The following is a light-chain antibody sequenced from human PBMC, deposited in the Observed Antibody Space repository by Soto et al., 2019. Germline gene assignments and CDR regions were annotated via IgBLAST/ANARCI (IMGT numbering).Light chain of an antibody. V-gene: IGKV3-20*01. Sequence: EIVLTQSPGTLSLSQGERATLSCRASQSVSNSQLAWYQQKSGQAPRLLIYGASRRSTGIPDGFSGSGSETDFTLTISRLEPEDFAVYYCQQYGNSQGTFGPGTKVDIK. CDR1: QSVSNSQ. CDR2: GAS. J-gene: IGKJ3*01. CDR3: QQYGNSQGT.